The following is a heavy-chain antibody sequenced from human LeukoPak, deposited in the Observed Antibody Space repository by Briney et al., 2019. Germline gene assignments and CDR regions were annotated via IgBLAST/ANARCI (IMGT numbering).Heavy chain of an antibody. V-gene: IGHV1-69*13. CDR1: GYTFSIYG. J-gene: IGHJ5*02. Sequence: ASVRVSCKASGYTFSIYGFSWVQQAPGQGLEWMGGIIPIFGTASYAQKFQGRVTITADESTSTAYMELSSLRSEDTAVYYCARDGRHSKYYDILTGYNWFDPWGQGTLVTVSS. CDR2: IIPIFGTA. CDR3: ARDGRHSKYYDILTGYNWFDP. D-gene: IGHD3-9*01.